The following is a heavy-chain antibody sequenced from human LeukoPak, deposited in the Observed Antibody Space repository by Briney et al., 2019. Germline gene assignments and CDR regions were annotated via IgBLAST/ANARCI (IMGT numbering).Heavy chain of an antibody. CDR3: ARAGGSTVSHSDY. V-gene: IGHV3-30-3*01. J-gene: IGHJ4*02. CDR2: ISSDGSNK. D-gene: IGHD4-17*01. CDR1: GFTFSRYA. Sequence: PGGSLRLSCAASGFTFSRYALHWVRQAPGKGLEWVAVISSDGSNKYYAGSVEGRFTISRDNYNNTLLLQMNSLRAEDTAVYYCARAGGSTVSHSDYWGQGTLVTVSS.